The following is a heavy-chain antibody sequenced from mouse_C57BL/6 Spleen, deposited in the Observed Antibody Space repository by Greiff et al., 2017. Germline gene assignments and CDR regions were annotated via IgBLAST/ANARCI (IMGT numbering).Heavy chain of an antibody. CDR3: ARRGLRRGGLDY. J-gene: IGHJ2*01. D-gene: IGHD2-2*01. CDR1: GYAFSSSW. V-gene: IGHV1-82*01. CDR2: IYPGDGDT. Sequence: QVQLQQSGPELVKPGASVKISCKASGYAFSSSWMNWVKQRPGKGLEWIGRIYPGDGDTNYNGKFKGKATLTADKSSSTAYMQLSSLTSEDSAVXFCARRGLRRGGLDYWGQGTTLTVSS.